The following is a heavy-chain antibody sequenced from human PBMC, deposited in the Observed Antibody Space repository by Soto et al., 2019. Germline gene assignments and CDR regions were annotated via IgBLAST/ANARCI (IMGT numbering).Heavy chain of an antibody. CDR1: GGTFSSYA. V-gene: IGHV1-69*13. CDR3: AKMFEYSSSSGWFDP. J-gene: IGHJ5*02. Sequence: SVKVSCKASGGTFSSYAISWVRQAPGQGLEWMGGIIPIFGTANYAQKFQGRVTITADESTSTAYMELSSLRSEDTAVYYCAKMFEYSSSSGWFDPWGQGTLVTVSS. CDR2: IIPIFGTA. D-gene: IGHD6-6*01.